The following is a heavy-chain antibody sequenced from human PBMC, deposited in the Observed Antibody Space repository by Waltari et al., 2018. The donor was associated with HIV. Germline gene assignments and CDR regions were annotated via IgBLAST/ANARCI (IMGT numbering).Heavy chain of an antibody. CDR3: ARNSGYDWGDY. V-gene: IGHV1-18*01. D-gene: IGHD5-12*01. J-gene: IGHJ4*02. Sequence: QVHLEQSATEVKNPKNTVKVSCKTSTYNFLSYGITWVRQAPGQGLELMGWTNAYTGETNYAKNVQGRASLTTDPSTATAYMDLRSLTSDDTAVYYCARNSGYDWGDYWGQGTLVIVSS. CDR2: TNAYTGET. CDR1: TYNFLSYG.